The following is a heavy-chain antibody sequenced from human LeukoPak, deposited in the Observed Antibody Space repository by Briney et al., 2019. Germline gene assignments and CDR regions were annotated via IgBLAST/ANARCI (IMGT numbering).Heavy chain of an antibody. J-gene: IGHJ5*02. CDR3: AREGSGYGNWFDP. Sequence: GASVKVSCKASGYTFTGYYMHWVRQAPGQGLEWMGWINPNSGGTNYAQKFQGRVTMTRDTSISTAYMELSRLRSDDTAVYYCAREGSGYGNWFDPWGQGTLVTASS. D-gene: IGHD5-18*01. CDR1: GYTFTGYY. V-gene: IGHV1-2*02. CDR2: INPNSGGT.